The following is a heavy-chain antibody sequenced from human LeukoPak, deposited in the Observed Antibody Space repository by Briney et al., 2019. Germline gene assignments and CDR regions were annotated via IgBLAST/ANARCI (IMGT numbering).Heavy chain of an antibody. Sequence: PAETLSLPCTVSGGSISSYYWSWIREPAGKGLEWIGRIYTSGSTKYNPPLKSRVTISVDQSKNQFSLKLTSVTAADTAVYYCARGDYASGSYRFDPWGQGTLVTVSS. J-gene: IGHJ5*02. CDR1: GGSISSYY. CDR2: IYTSGST. V-gene: IGHV4-4*07. D-gene: IGHD3-10*01. CDR3: ARGDYASGSYRFDP.